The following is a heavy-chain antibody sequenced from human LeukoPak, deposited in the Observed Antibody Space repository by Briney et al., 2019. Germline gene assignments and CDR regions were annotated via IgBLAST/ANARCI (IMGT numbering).Heavy chain of an antibody. CDR3: ARGTLGLFRYYYGMDV. Sequence: PSQTLSLTCTVSGGSISSGSYYWSWIRQPAGKGLEWIGRIYTSGSTNYNPSLKSRVTISVDTSKNQFFLKLSSVTAADTAVYYCARGTLGLFRYYYGMDVWGQGTTVTVSS. D-gene: IGHD2/OR15-2a*01. J-gene: IGHJ6*02. CDR2: IYTSGST. V-gene: IGHV4-61*02. CDR1: GGSISSGSYY.